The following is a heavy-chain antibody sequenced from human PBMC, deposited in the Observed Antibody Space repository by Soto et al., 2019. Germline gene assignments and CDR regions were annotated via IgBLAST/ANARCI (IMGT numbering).Heavy chain of an antibody. D-gene: IGHD2-15*01. CDR3: ADEDGHKRGCAP. J-gene: IGHJ5*02. Sequence: QVQLVQSGAEVKKPGSSVKVSCKASGGTFSTYDISWVRQAPGQGLEWMGGIIPLLDIEHYSEKVKGRATITADNPRRPFYMELSGLSFETTPVYYCADEDGHKRGCAPLAQGPLLTFPS. V-gene: IGHV1-69*09. CDR1: GGTFSTYD. CDR2: IIPLLDIE.